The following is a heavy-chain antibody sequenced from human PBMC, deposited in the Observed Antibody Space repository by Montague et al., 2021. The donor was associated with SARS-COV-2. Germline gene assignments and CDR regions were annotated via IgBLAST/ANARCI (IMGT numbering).Heavy chain of an antibody. CDR1: GGSISGYC. CDR2: IYYTGGT. Sequence: SETRSLTCSVSGGSISGYCWSWIRQSPGKGLEWVGYIYYTGGTNYNPSLESRVTISLDTSKNQFSLRLSSVTPADTAVYYCARDWAVLTRNGYNYGWFDPWGPGTLVIVSS. CDR3: ARDWAVLTRNGYNYGWFDP. V-gene: IGHV4-59*01. J-gene: IGHJ5*02. D-gene: IGHD5-24*01.